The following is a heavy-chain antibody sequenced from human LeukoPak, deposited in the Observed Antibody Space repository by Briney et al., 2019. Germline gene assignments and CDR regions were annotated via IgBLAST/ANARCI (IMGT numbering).Heavy chain of an antibody. CDR1: GGSISSYY. D-gene: IGHD6-6*01. Sequence: PSETLSLTCTVSGGSISSYYWSWIRQPPGKGLEWIGYIYYSGSTNYNPSLKSRVTISVDTSKNQFSLKLSSVTAADTAVYYCARSHIAAFDYWGQGTLVTVSS. J-gene: IGHJ4*02. V-gene: IGHV4-59*01. CDR3: ARSHIAAFDY. CDR2: IYYSGST.